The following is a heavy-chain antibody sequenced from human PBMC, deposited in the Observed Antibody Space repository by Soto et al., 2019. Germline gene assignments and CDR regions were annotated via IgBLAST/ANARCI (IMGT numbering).Heavy chain of an antibody. Sequence: QVQLVESGGGVVQPGRSLRLSCVASGFTFSNNGIHWVRQAPGKGLEWVAVISSDGSKKYYADSVKGRFTSSRDNSKNTLYLQMNSLRSDDTAVYYCAMDLYGGSSRFDYWGQGTLVTVSS. CDR3: AMDLYGGSSRFDY. CDR1: GFTFSNNG. J-gene: IGHJ4*02. V-gene: IGHV3-30*03. D-gene: IGHD2-15*01. CDR2: ISSDGSKK.